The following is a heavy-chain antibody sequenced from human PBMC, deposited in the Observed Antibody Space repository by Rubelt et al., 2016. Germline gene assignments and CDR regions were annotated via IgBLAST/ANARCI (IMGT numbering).Heavy chain of an antibody. D-gene: IGHD1-26*01. CDR2: INPNSGGT. V-gene: IGHV1-2*02. Sequence: QVQLVQSGAEVKKPGSSVKVSCKASGGTFSSYAISWVRQAPGQGLEWMGWINPNSGGTNYAQKFQGRVTMTRDTSISTAYMELSRLRSDDTAVYYCARSYWDAFDIWGQGTMVTVSS. J-gene: IGHJ3*02. CDR3: ARSYWDAFDI. CDR1: GGTFSSYA.